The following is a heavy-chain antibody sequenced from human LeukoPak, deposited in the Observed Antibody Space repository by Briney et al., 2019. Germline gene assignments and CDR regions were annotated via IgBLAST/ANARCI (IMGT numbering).Heavy chain of an antibody. J-gene: IGHJ5*02. CDR2: ISGSGGST. Sequence: GGSLRLSCAASGFTFSSYAMNWVRQAPGKGLEWVSAISGSGGSTYYADSVKGRFTISRDNSKNTLYLQMNSLRAEDTAVYYCAKHRVRFLEWLSRVDCIGPWGQGTLVTVSS. CDR3: AKHRVRFLEWLSRVDCIGP. V-gene: IGHV3-23*01. D-gene: IGHD3-3*01. CDR1: GFTFSSYA.